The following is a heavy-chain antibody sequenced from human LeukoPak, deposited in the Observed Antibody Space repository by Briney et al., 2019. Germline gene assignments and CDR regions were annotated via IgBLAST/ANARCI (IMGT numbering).Heavy chain of an antibody. V-gene: IGHV3-9*01. D-gene: IGHD3-22*01. J-gene: IGHJ4*02. CDR3: AKAAGPDTMIVVVIDY. Sequence: GRSLRLSCAASGFTFDDYAMHWVRQAPGKGLEWVSGISWNSGSIGYADSVKGRFTISRDNSKNTLYLQMNSLRAEDTAVYYCAKAAGPDTMIVVVIDYWGQGTLVTVSS. CDR1: GFTFDDYA. CDR2: ISWNSGSI.